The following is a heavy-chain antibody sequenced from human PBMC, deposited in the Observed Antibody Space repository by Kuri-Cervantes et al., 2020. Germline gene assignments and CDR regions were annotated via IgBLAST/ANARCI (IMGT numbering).Heavy chain of an antibody. J-gene: IGHJ4*02. V-gene: IGHV4-34*01. CDR3: ARHYDGRFH. Sequence: SETLSLTCAVYGGSFSGYYWNWIRQPPGKGMEWNGKINHSGSTNYNPSLKSRVTISADTSKNQFSLKLSSVTAADTAIYYCARHYDGRFHWGQGTLVTVSS. CDR2: INHSGST. CDR1: GGSFSGYY. D-gene: IGHD4-23*01.